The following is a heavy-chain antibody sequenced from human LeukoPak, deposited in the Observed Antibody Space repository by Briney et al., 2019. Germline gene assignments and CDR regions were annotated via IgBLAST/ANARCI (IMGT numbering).Heavy chain of an antibody. CDR2: IYPSGST. V-gene: IGHV4-4*07. Sequence: KPSETLSLTCTVSGASITNYYWSWIRQSAGKGLEWIGRIYPSGSTHSNPSLKSRVTMSLDTSKNQFSLELSSVTAADTAVYYCARVRPYWNDGTFDYWGQGTLVTVSS. D-gene: IGHD1-1*01. CDR3: ARVRPYWNDGTFDY. CDR1: GASITNYY. J-gene: IGHJ4*02.